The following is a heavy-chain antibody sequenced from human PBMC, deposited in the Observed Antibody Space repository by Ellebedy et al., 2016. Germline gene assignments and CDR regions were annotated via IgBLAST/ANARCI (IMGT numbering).Heavy chain of an antibody. V-gene: IGHV4-61*02. Sequence: SETLSLXXRVSGVSISGTNYFWTWIRQPAGEGLEWIGRIDARGRIDYNPSVKRRVTISVDTSKNQFSLELTSVTAADTAVYYCARDGGIAAGGGDHYYYGMDVWGQGTTVTVSS. CDR2: IDARGRI. CDR3: ARDGGIAAGGGDHYYYGMDV. CDR1: GVSISGTNYF. D-gene: IGHD6-13*01. J-gene: IGHJ6*02.